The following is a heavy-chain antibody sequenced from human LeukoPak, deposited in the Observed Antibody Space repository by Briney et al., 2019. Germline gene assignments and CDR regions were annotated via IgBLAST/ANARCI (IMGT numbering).Heavy chain of an antibody. J-gene: IGHJ4*02. CDR3: ARHNSYVSEGVNY. V-gene: IGHV4-59*05. CDR2: IFYSGST. Sequence: SDTLSLTCTVSGGSISSYYWSWIRQPPGKGLEWIGSIFYSGSTYYNPSLKSRVTIYVDTSKNQFSLKLSSVTAADTAVYYCARHNSYVSEGVNYWGQGTLVTVSS. D-gene: IGHD4-23*01. CDR1: GGSISSYY.